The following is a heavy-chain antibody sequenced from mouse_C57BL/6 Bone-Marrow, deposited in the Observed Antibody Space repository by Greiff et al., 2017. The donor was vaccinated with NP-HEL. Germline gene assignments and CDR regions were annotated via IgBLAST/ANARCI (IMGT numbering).Heavy chain of an antibody. Sequence: EVKLVESGGGLVKPGGSLKLSCAASGFTFSSYTMSWVRQTPEKRLEWVATISGGGGNTYYPDSVKGRFTISRDNAKNTLYLQMNSLQTDDTAMYYCAKLGYYGSSRGFAYWGQGTLVTVSA. CDR2: ISGGGGNT. V-gene: IGHV5-9*04. CDR3: AKLGYYGSSRGFAY. CDR1: GFTFSSYT. D-gene: IGHD1-1*01. J-gene: IGHJ3*01.